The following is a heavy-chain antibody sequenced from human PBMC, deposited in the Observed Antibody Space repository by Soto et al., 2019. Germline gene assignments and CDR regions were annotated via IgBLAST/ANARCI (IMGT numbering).Heavy chain of an antibody. Sequence: QVQLVQSGAEVKKPGASVKVSCKASGYTFTSYGISWVRQAPGQWLEWMGWISAYNGNTNSAQKFQGRVTMTTDTSTSTASMELRSLRSDDTAVYYCARDLDSNYLWFDTWGQVTLVTVSS. CDR2: ISAYNGNT. J-gene: IGHJ5*02. D-gene: IGHD4-4*01. CDR3: ARDLDSNYLWFDT. CDR1: GYTFTSYG. V-gene: IGHV1-18*01.